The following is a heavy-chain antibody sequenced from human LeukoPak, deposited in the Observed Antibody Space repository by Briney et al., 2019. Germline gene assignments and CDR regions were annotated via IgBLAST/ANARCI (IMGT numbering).Heavy chain of an antibody. V-gene: IGHV4-4*09. Sequence: SETLSLTCTVSGGSISSYYWSWIRQPPGKGLEWIGYIYTSGSTNYNPSLKSRVTISVDTSKNQFSLKLSSVTAADTAVYYCARRAGWFDPWGQGTLVTVSS. CDR2: IYTSGST. J-gene: IGHJ5*02. D-gene: IGHD3-10*01. CDR1: GGSISSYY. CDR3: ARRAGWFDP.